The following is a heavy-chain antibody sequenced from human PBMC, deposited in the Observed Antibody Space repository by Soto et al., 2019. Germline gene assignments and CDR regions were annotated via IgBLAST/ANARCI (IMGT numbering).Heavy chain of an antibody. D-gene: IGHD2-15*01. CDR1: GYSFTSYD. V-gene: IGHV1-8*01. CDR2: MNPNSGNT. CDR3: ARSRVVVAAIRADWFDP. J-gene: IGHJ5*02. Sequence: SVKVSCKASGYSFTSYDINWGRQATGQGLEWMGWMNPNSGNTGYAQKFQGRVTMTRNTSISTAYMELSSLRSEDTAVYYCARSRVVVAAIRADWFDPWGQGTLVTVSS.